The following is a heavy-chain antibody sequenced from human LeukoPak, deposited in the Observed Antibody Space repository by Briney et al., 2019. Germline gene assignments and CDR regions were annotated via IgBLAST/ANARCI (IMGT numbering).Heavy chain of an antibody. CDR2: ISSRGSTT. CDR3: ARDFTETGVTTAGPY. V-gene: IGHV3-48*03. CDR1: GFTFSNYE. D-gene: IGHD6-13*01. Sequence: GGSLRLSCAASGFTFSNYEMNWVRQAPGKGLDWVSYISSRGSTTYYADSVKGRFTISRDNAKNTLYLQMNSLRAEDTAVYYCARDFTETGVTTAGPYWGQGTLVTVSS. J-gene: IGHJ4*02.